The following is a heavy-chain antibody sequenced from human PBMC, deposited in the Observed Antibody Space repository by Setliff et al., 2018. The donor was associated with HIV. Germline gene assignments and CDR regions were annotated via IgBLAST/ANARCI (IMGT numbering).Heavy chain of an antibody. V-gene: IGHV5-51*01. Sequence: PGESLKISCKGSGYSFTSYWIGWVRQMPGKGLEWMGIIYPGDSDTRYSPSFQGQVTISADKSISTAYLQWSTLKASDTATYYCARSRRDGYNLEAFDIWGQGTMVTVSS. CDR3: ARSRRDGYNLEAFDI. CDR2: IYPGDSDT. D-gene: IGHD5-12*01. J-gene: IGHJ3*02. CDR1: GYSFTSYW.